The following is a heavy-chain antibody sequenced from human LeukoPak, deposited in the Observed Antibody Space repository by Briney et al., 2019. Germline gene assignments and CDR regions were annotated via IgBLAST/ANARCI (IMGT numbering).Heavy chain of an antibody. CDR1: GFTFSSYS. CDR3: AKDLEFGGGAHLIH. V-gene: IGHV3-48*01. J-gene: IGHJ4*02. Sequence: GGSLRLSCAASGFTFSSYSMNWVRQAPGKGLEWVSYISSSSSTIYYADSVKGRFTISRDNSKNTLYLQMNSLRAEDTAVYYCAKDLEFGGGAHLIHWGQGTLVTVSS. D-gene: IGHD3-10*01. CDR2: ISSSSSTI.